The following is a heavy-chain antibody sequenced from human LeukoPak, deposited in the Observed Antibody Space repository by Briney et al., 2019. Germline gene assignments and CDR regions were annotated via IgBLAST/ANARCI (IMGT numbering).Heavy chain of an antibody. CDR3: ARGPYDYGDYAKRSYFDY. V-gene: IGHV4-39*07. CDR2: IYYSGST. Sequence: SETLSLTCTVSGGSISSSSYYWGWIRQPPGKGLEWIGSIYYSGSTYYNPSLKSRVTISVDTSKNQFSLKLSSVTAADTAVYYCARGPYDYGDYAKRSYFDYWGQGTLVTVSS. D-gene: IGHD4-17*01. J-gene: IGHJ4*02. CDR1: GGSISSSSYY.